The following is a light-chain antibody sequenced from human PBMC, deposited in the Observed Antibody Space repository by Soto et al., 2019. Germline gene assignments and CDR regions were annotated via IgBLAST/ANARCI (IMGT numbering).Light chain of an antibody. J-gene: IGKJ2*01. Sequence: LQMPQSPSTLSASVGDRVTITCRASQSISSWLAWYQQKPGKAPKLLIYKASSLESGVPSRFSGSGSGTEFTLTISSLQPDDFATYYCQHYNSYRYTFGQGTKVDI. CDR2: KAS. CDR1: QSISSW. V-gene: IGKV1-5*03. CDR3: QHYNSYRYT.